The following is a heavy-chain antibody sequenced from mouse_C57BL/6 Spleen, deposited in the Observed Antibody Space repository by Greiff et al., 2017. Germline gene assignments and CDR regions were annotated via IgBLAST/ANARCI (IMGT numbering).Heavy chain of an antibody. V-gene: IGHV1-15*01. D-gene: IGHD2-3*01. CDR1: GYTFTDYE. J-gene: IGHJ3*01. CDR2: IDPETGGT. Sequence: VQLQQSGAELVRPGASVTLSCKASGYTFTDYEMHWVKQTPVHGLEWIGAIDPETGGTAYNQKFKGKAILTADKSSSTAYMELRSLTSEDSAVYYCTRPHDGYFFAYWGQGTLVTVSA. CDR3: TRPHDGYFFAY.